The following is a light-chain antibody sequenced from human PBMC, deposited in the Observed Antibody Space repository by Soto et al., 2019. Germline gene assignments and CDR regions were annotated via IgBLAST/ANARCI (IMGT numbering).Light chain of an antibody. J-gene: IGLJ1*01. CDR3: QSADNSGANYV. Sequence: SYELTQPPSVSVSPGQTARITCFGDALSKQYVSWYQQRPGQAPVLVIYKDTERPSWIPERFSGSTSGTTVTLTIGGVQAEDEADYFCQSADNSGANYVFGTGTQLTVL. V-gene: IGLV3-25*03. CDR1: ALSKQY. CDR2: KDT.